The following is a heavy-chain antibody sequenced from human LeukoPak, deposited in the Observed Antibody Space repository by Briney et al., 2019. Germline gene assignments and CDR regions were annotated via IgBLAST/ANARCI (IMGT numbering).Heavy chain of an antibody. J-gene: IGHJ5*02. D-gene: IGHD3-22*01. CDR1: GGSFSGYY. CDR2: INHSGST. Sequence: SETLSLTCAAYGGSFSGYYWSWIRQPPGKGLEWIGEINHSGSTNYNPSLKSRVTISVDTSKNQFSLKLSSVTAADTAVYYCARAPRPYYDSSGFDPWGQGTLVTVSS. V-gene: IGHV4-34*01. CDR3: ARAPRPYYDSSGFDP.